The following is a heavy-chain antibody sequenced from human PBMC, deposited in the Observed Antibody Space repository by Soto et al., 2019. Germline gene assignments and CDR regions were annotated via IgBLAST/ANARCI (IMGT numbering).Heavy chain of an antibody. CDR2: IIPIFGTA. D-gene: IGHD2-2*02. V-gene: IGHV1-69*06. Sequence: QVQLVQSGAEVKKPGSSVKVSCKASGGTFSSYAISWVRQAPGQGLEWMGGIIPIFGTANYAQKFQGRVTITADKSTSTAYMELSSLRSEDTAVYYCAGLYWSSTSCYIGWFDPWGQGTLVTVSS. CDR1: GGTFSSYA. CDR3: AGLYWSSTSCYIGWFDP. J-gene: IGHJ5*02.